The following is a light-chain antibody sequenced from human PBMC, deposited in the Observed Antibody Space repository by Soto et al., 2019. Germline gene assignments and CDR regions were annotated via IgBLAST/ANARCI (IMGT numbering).Light chain of an antibody. V-gene: IGKV1-5*01. Sequence: DIQMTQSPSTLSASVGDRVTITCRASQSLSGWLAWYQQKPGKAPKLLIYDVFTLQRGVPSRFSGSESGTEFTLTISSLQPDDFATDYCQQYKTYPWTFGQGTQVEVK. CDR1: QSLSGW. CDR3: QQYKTYPWT. J-gene: IGKJ1*01. CDR2: DVF.